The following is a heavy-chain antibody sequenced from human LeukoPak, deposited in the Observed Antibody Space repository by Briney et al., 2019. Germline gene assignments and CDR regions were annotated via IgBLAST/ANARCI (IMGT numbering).Heavy chain of an antibody. CDR3: ASERLGYYYMDV. V-gene: IGHV1-69*02. J-gene: IGHJ6*03. CDR2: IIPILGIA. D-gene: IGHD1-1*01. Sequence: SVKVSCKASGGTFSSYTISWVRQAPGQGLEWMGRIIPILGIANYAQKFQGRVTLTADKSTSTAYMELSSLRSEDTAVYYCASERLGYYYMDVWGKGTTVTVSS. CDR1: GGTFSSYT.